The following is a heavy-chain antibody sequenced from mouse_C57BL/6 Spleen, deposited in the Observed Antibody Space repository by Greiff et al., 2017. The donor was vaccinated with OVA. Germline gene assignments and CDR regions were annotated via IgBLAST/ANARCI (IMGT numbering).Heavy chain of an antibody. D-gene: IGHD1-1*01. Sequence: QVQLQQSGADLARPGASVKMSCKASGYTFTSYTMHWVKQRPGQGLEWIGYINPSSGYTKYNQKFKDKATLTADKSSSTAYMQLSSLTSEDSAVYYCARGKLYYYGSSYYAMDYWGQGTSVTVSS. J-gene: IGHJ4*01. V-gene: IGHV1-4*01. CDR1: GYTFTSYT. CDR3: ARGKLYYYGSSYYAMDY. CDR2: INPSSGYT.